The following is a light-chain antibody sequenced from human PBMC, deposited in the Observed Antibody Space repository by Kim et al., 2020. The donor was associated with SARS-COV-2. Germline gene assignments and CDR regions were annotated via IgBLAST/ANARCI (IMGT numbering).Light chain of an antibody. V-gene: IGKV1-27*01. CDR2: TAS. J-gene: IGKJ1*01. CDR1: QGISNY. CDR3: QRYDGAPWT. Sequence: ASVGDRVTITCRASQGISNYVAWYQQKPGKVPSLLIYTASTLQSGVPSRFSGSGSGTDFTLTISSLQPEDVATYYCQRYDGAPWTFGQGTKVDIK.